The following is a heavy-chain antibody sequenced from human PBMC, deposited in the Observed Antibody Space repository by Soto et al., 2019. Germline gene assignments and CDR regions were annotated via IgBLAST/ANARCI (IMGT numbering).Heavy chain of an antibody. D-gene: IGHD5-18*01. J-gene: IGHJ3*02. Sequence: SLRLSCAASGFTFSSYGMHWVRQAPGKGLEWVAVIWYDGSNKYYADSVKGRFTISRDNSKNTLYLQMNSLRAEDTAVYYCARGRRIQLWLPDAFDIWGQGAMVTVS. CDR3: ARGRRIQLWLPDAFDI. V-gene: IGHV3-33*01. CDR1: GFTFSSYG. CDR2: IWYDGSNK.